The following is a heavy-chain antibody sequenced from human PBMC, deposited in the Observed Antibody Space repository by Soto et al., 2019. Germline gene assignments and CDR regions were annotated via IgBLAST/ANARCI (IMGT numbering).Heavy chain of an antibody. J-gene: IGHJ5*02. CDR2: ISYDGSNK. Sequence: HPGGSLRLSCAASGFTFSSYAMHWVRQSPGKGLEWVAVISYDGSNKYYADSVKGRFTISRDNSKNTLYLQMNSLRAEDTAVYYCARSWYSSGWYTGFWFDPWGQGTLVTVSS. D-gene: IGHD6-19*01. CDR3: ARSWYSSGWYTGFWFDP. V-gene: IGHV3-30-3*01. CDR1: GFTFSSYA.